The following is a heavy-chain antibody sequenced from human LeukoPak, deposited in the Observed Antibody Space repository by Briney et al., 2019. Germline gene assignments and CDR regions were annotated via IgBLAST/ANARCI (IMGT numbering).Heavy chain of an antibody. J-gene: IGHJ5*02. CDR2: IYYSGST. V-gene: IGHV4-59*12. D-gene: IGHD3-16*02. CDR1: GGSISSYY. CDR3: GRVTRTGGRVGGVIVIDA. Sequence: SETPSLTCTVSGGSISSYYWSWIRHPPGKGLEWIGYIYYSGSTNYNPSLKSRVIISVDTSKNHFSLKLTSVTAADTAVYYCGRVTRTGGRVGGVIVIDAWGQGTLVTVSS.